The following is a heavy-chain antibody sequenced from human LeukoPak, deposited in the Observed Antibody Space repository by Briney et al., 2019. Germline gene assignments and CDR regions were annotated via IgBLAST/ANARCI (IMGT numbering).Heavy chain of an antibody. CDR3: ARVYGDYTVGFFDY. J-gene: IGHJ4*02. Sequence: PGGSLRLSCAASGFTFSSYAMHWVRQAPGKGLEYVSAISSNGGSTYYANSVKGRFTISRDNSKNTLYLQMSSLRAEDMAVYYCARVYGDYTVGFFDYWGQGTLVTVSS. CDR2: ISSNGGST. CDR1: GFTFSSYA. V-gene: IGHV3-64*01. D-gene: IGHD4-17*01.